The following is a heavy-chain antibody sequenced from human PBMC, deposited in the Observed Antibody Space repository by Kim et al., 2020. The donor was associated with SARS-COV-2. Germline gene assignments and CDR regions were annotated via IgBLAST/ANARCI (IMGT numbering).Heavy chain of an antibody. CDR2: IYSGGST. CDR1: GFTVSSNY. CDR3: ARDLTNSGIEGV. Sequence: GGSLRLSCAASGFTVSSNYMSWVRQAPGKGLEWVSVIYSGGSTYYADSVKGRFTISRDNSKNTLYLQMNSLRAEDTAVYYCARDLTNSGIEGVWGQGTTVTVSS. J-gene: IGHJ6*02. V-gene: IGHV3-53*01. D-gene: IGHD1-26*01.